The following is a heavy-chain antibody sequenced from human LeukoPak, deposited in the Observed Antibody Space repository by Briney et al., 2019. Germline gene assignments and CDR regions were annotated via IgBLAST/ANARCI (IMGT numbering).Heavy chain of an antibody. CDR2: ISSSGSTI. CDR1: GFTFSNYW. D-gene: IGHD5-24*01. Sequence: GGSLRLSCAASGFTFSNYWMSWVRQAPGKGLEWVSYISSSGSTIYYADSVKGRFTISRDNAKNSLYLQMNSLRAEDTAVYYCASRWGMATTPFDYWGQGTLVTVSS. J-gene: IGHJ4*02. CDR3: ASRWGMATTPFDY. V-gene: IGHV3-11*04.